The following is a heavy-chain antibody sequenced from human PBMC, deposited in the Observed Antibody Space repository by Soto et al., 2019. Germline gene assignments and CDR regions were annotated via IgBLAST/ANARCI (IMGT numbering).Heavy chain of an antibody. CDR1: GGTFSSYA. D-gene: IGHD1-26*01. CDR2: IIPIFGTA. CDR3: ARDKSGSYPDYFDY. V-gene: IGHV1-69*13. Sequence: ASVKVSCKASGGTFSSYAISWVRQAPGQGLEWMGGIIPIFGTANYAQKFQGRVTITADESTSTAYMELSSLRSEDTAVYYCARDKSGSYPDYFDYWGQGTLVTVSS. J-gene: IGHJ4*02.